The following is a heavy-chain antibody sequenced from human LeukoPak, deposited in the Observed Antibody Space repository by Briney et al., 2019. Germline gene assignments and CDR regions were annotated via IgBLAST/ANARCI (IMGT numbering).Heavy chain of an antibody. J-gene: IGHJ2*01. CDR1: GGSISSYY. CDR2: IYYSGST. V-gene: IGHV4-59*08. Sequence: SETLSLTCTVSGGSISSYYWSWIRQPPGMGLEWIGYIYYSGSTNYNPSLKSRVTISVDTSKNQFSLKLSSVTAADTAVYYCARKFKAFDLWGRGTLVTVSS. CDR3: ARKFKAFDL.